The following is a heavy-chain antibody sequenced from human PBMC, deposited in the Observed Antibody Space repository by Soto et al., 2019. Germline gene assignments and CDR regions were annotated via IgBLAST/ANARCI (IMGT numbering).Heavy chain of an antibody. D-gene: IGHD5-18*01. CDR3: AKALVPALTAKFGY. V-gene: IGHV3-23*01. J-gene: IGHJ4*02. CDR2: VTASGGGT. Sequence: GGSLRLSCAASGFIFNNYAMTWVRQAPGKGLEWVSTVTASGGGTFYANSVKGRFTISRDNSRNTLHLQMSSLRVEDTALYYCAKALVPALTAKFGYWGQGTLVTVLL. CDR1: GFIFNNYA.